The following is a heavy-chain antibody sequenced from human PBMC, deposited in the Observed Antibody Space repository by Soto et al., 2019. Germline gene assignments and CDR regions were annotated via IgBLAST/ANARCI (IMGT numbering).Heavy chain of an antibody. CDR2: IKSKTDGGTT. J-gene: IGHJ4*02. CDR3: TVRYYDSSGRPEYFDY. V-gene: IGHV3-15*07. D-gene: IGHD3-22*01. Sequence: GGSLRLSCAASGFTFSNAWMNWVRQAPGKGLEWVGRIKSKTDGGTTDYAAPVKGRFTISRDDSKNTLYLQMNSLKTEDTAVYYCTVRYYDSSGRPEYFDYWGQGTLVTVSS. CDR1: GFTFSNAW.